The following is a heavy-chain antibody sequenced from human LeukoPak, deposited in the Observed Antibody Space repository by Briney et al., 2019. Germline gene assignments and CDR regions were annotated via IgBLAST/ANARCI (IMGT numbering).Heavy chain of an antibody. J-gene: IGHJ4*02. Sequence: SETLSLTCAAYGGSFSGYYWSWIRQPPGKGLEWIGEINHSGSTNYNPSLKSRVTISVDTSKNQFSLKLSSVTAADTAVYYCARDGTMVRGVFNYWGQGTLVTVSS. V-gene: IGHV4-34*01. CDR3: ARDGTMVRGVFNY. CDR2: INHSGST. CDR1: GGSFSGYY. D-gene: IGHD3-10*01.